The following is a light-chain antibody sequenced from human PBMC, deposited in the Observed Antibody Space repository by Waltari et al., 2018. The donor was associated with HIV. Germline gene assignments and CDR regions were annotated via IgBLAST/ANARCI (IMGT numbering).Light chain of an antibody. CDR3: EALDDNLNGPV. CDR2: SNN. J-gene: IGLJ2*01. Sequence: QAVPTQPPSAAGAPGPRGTIPCFGSSPNNGNKACNWYQQFPGTAPKLLIYSNNQRPSGVPDRFSGSKSGTSASLAISGLQSEDEANYYCEALDDNLNGPVFGGGTKLTVL. CDR1: SPNNGNKA. V-gene: IGLV1-44*01.